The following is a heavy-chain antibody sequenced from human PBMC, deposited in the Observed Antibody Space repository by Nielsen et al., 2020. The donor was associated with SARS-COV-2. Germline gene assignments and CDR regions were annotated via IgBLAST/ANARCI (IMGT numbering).Heavy chain of an antibody. CDR2: ISSSSYI. D-gene: IGHD6-13*01. J-gene: IGHJ4*02. CDR3: ARELSANVKYSSSWYVFDY. Sequence: GGSLRLSCAASGFTFSSYSMNWVRQAPGKGLEWVSSISSSSYIYYADSVKGRFTISRDNAENSLYLQMNSLRAEDTAVYYCARELSANVKYSSSWYVFDYWGQGTLVTVSS. CDR1: GFTFSSYS. V-gene: IGHV3-21*01.